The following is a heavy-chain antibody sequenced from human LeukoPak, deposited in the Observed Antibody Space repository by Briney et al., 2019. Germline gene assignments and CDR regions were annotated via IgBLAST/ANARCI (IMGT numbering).Heavy chain of an antibody. Sequence: PGGSLRLSCAASGFTFSSYGMHWVRQAPGKGLAWVAVLWYDGSNKYYADSVKGRFTISRDNPTNTLSLQMDSLRAEDTAVYYGAKDIKAAASPTPGWFDPWGQGTLVTVSS. D-gene: IGHD6-13*01. V-gene: IGHV3-33*06. J-gene: IGHJ5*02. CDR3: AKDIKAAASPTPGWFDP. CDR2: LWYDGSNK. CDR1: GFTFSSYG.